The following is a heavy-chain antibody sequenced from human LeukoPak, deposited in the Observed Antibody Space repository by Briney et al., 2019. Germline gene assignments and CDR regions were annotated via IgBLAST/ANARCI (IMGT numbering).Heavy chain of an antibody. CDR1: GYTFTSYA. CDR3: ARDLKSAASY. D-gene: IGHD6-13*01. J-gene: IGHJ4*02. CDR2: INAGNGNT. Sequence: ASVKVSCKASGYTFTSYAMHWVRQAPGQRLEWMGWINAGNGNTKYSQKFQGRVTMTIDTSTSTAYMELRGLRSDDTAIYYCARDLKSAASYWGQGTLVSVSS. V-gene: IGHV1-3*01.